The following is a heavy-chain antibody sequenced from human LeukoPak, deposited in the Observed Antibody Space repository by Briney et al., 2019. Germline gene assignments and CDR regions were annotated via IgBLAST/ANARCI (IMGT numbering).Heavy chain of an antibody. CDR3: ARGFSSGWYVRKGFDY. D-gene: IGHD6-19*01. CDR2: INHSGST. CDR1: GGSFSGYY. J-gene: IGHJ4*02. V-gene: IGHV4-34*01. Sequence: PSETLSLTCAVYGGSFSGYYWSWIRQPPGKGLEWIGEINHSGSTNYNPSLKSRVTISVDTSKNQFSLELSSVTAADTAVYYCARGFSSGWYVRKGFDYWGQGTLVTVSS.